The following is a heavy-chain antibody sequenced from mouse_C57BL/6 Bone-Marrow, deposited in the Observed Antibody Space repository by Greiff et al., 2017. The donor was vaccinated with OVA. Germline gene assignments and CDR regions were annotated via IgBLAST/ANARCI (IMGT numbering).Heavy chain of an antibody. D-gene: IGHD1-1*01. CDR2: ISNLAYSI. V-gene: IGHV5-15*01. CDR3: ASHYYGSSYLPFAY. CDR1: GFTFSDYG. Sequence: EVLLVESGGGLVQPGGSLKLSCAASGFTFSDYGMAWVRQAPRKGPEWVAFISNLAYSIYYADTVTGRFTISRENAKNTLYLEMSSLRSEDTAMYDCASHYYGSSYLPFAYWGQGTLVTVSA. J-gene: IGHJ3*01.